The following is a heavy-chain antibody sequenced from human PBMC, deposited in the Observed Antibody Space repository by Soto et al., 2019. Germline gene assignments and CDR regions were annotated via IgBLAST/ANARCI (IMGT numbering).Heavy chain of an antibody. D-gene: IGHD2-15*01. V-gene: IGHV3-23*01. CDR1: GFTFSSYA. J-gene: IGHJ5*02. CDR3: ARDGGYCSGGSCCPRWFDP. Sequence: GGSLRLSCAASGFTFSSYAMSWVRQAPGKGLEWVSAISGSGGSTYYADSVKGRFTISRDNSKNTLYLQMNSLRAEDTAVYYCARDGGYCSGGSCCPRWFDPWGQGTLVTVSS. CDR2: ISGSGGST.